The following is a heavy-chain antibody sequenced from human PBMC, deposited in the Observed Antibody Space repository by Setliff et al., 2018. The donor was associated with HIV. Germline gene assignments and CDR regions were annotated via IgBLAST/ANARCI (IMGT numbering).Heavy chain of an antibody. Sequence: PSETLSLTCTLNGVPLSDYYWNWIRQSPGKGLEWIVEVNHNGSINYNPSLKSRVTVSVDTSKTQYSLKMISVTAADTAMYYCAISIVGVTSEMYWAQGTLVTVS. CDR3: AISIVGVTSEMY. V-gene: IGHV4-34*01. CDR2: VNHNGSI. J-gene: IGHJ4*02. D-gene: IGHD2-21*02. CDR1: GVPLSDYY.